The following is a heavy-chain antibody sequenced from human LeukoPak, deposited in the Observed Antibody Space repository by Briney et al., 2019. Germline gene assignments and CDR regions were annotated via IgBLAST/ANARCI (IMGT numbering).Heavy chain of an antibody. Sequence: SETLSLTCTVSGYSISSGYYWGWIRQPPGKGLEWIGSIYHSGSTYYNPSLKSRLTISADTSKNQFSLRLSSVTAADTAVYYCASQGGGPFDYWGQGTLVTVSS. D-gene: IGHD3-10*01. CDR3: ASQGGGPFDY. J-gene: IGHJ4*02. CDR1: GYSISSGYY. CDR2: IYHSGST. V-gene: IGHV4-38-2*02.